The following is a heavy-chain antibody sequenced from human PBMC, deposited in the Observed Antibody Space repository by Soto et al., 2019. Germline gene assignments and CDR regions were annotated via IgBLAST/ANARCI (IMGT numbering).Heavy chain of an antibody. CDR2: IYYSGST. J-gene: IGHJ4*02. V-gene: IGHV4-59*12. CDR1: GGSISSDY. Sequence: PSEALFLSCTVSGGSISSDYWSWIRQPPAKVLQWIGYIYYSGSTNYNPSLKSRVAMSVDTSNNHFSLNLSSVTAADMAVYYCAREGSYSAYNFAHGIQLWSFDFWGQGALVTVSS. D-gene: IGHD5-12*01. CDR3: AREGSYSAYNFAHGIQLWSFDF.